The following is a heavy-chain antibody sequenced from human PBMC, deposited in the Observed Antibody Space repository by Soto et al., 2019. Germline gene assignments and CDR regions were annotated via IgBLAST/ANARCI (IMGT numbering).Heavy chain of an antibody. CDR3: AREAGDSH. D-gene: IGHD7-27*01. CDR1: GSSISSYY. Sequence: PAALSPPCTLSGSSISSYYWSSIRQPPGKGLEWIGYIYYSGSTNYNPSLKSRVTISVDTSKNQFSLKLSSVTAADTAVYYCAREAGDSHWGQGTLVTVSS. CDR2: IYYSGST. V-gene: IGHV4-59*01. J-gene: IGHJ4*02.